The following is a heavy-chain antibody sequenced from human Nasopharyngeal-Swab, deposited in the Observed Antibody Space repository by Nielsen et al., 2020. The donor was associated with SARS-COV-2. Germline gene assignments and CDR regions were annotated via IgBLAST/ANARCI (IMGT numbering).Heavy chain of an antibody. V-gene: IGHV3-9*01. CDR3: ATVDYAVNY. CDR2: ISWNSGSI. Sequence: SLKISCAASGFTFDDYAMHWVRQAPGKGLEWVSGISWNSGSIGYADSVKGRFTISRDNAKNSLYLQMNSLRAKDTALYYCATVDYAVNYWGQGTLVTVSS. D-gene: IGHD4-17*01. J-gene: IGHJ4*02. CDR1: GFTFDDYA.